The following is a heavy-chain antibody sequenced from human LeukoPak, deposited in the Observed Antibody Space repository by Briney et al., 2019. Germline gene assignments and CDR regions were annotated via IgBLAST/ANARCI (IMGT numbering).Heavy chain of an antibody. CDR1: GASISSYY. CDR2: IYYSGST. V-gene: IGHV4-30-4*08. Sequence: SETLSLTCTVSGASISSYYWSWIRQPPGKGLEWIGYIYYSGSTYYNPSLKSRVTISVDTSKNQFSLKLSSVTAADTAVYYCARVKLKRIAPYFDYWGQGTLVTVSS. D-gene: IGHD6-13*01. J-gene: IGHJ4*02. CDR3: ARVKLKRIAPYFDY.